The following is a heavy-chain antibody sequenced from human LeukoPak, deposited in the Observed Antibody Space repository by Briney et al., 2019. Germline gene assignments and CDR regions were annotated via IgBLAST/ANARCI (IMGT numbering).Heavy chain of an antibody. V-gene: IGHV4-31*03. CDR1: GGSISSGGYY. CDR3: ARGHNFDWFDP. Sequence: PSQTLSLTCTVSGGSISSGGYYWSWIRQHPGKGLEWIGYTYYSGSTYYNPSLKSRVTISVDTSKNQFSLKLSSVTAADTAVYYCARGHNFDWFDPWGQGTLVTVSS. J-gene: IGHJ5*02. D-gene: IGHD1-1*01. CDR2: TYYSGST.